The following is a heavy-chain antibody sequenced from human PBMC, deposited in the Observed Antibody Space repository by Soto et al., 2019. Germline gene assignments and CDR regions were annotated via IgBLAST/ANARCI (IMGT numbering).Heavy chain of an antibody. V-gene: IGHV4-59*08. CDR1: GGSINSYY. CDR3: ARHDDCNVSVCSTGRWFDP. J-gene: IGHJ5*02. Sequence: QVQLQESGPGLVTPSETLSLTCTVSGGSINSYYLSWIRQPPGKGLGWIGHVYYSGSTKYNPSLKSRVTISVDTSKNQFSLKLSSVTAADTALYYCARHDDCNVSVCSTGRWFDPWGQGTLVTVSS. D-gene: IGHD2-8*02. CDR2: VYYSGST.